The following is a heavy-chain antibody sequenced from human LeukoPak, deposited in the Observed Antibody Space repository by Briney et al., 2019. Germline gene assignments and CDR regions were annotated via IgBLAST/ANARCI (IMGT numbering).Heavy chain of an antibody. Sequence: ASVKVSCKASGGTFSSYAISWVRQAPGQGLEWMGGIIPIFGTANYAQKFQGRVTITADESTSTAYMELSSLRSEDTAVYYCARDPDNFEPNYMDVWGKGTTVTVSS. CDR3: ARDPDNFEPNYMDV. CDR2: IIPIFGTA. J-gene: IGHJ6*03. CDR1: GGTFSSYA. D-gene: IGHD1-14*01. V-gene: IGHV1-69*13.